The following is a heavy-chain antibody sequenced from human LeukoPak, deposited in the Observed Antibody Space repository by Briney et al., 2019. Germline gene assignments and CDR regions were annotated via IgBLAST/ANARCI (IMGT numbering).Heavy chain of an antibody. CDR1: GYTLTELS. V-gene: IGHV1-24*01. Sequence: EASVKVSCKVSGYTLTELSMHWVRQAPGKGLEWMGGFDPEDGETIYAQKFQGRVTMTEDTSTDTAYMELSSLRSEDTAVYYCATHYDRSGYYYYWGQGTLVTVSS. CDR3: ATHYDRSGYYYY. CDR2: FDPEDGET. J-gene: IGHJ4*02. D-gene: IGHD3-22*01.